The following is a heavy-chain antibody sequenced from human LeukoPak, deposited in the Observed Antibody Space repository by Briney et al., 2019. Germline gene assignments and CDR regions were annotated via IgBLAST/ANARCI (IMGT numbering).Heavy chain of an antibody. CDR3: ARGSTVLLWFGELNNWFDP. J-gene: IGHJ5*02. V-gene: IGHV4-34*01. D-gene: IGHD3-10*01. Sequence: PSETLSLTCAVYGWSFSGYYWSWIRQPPGKGLDWMGEINHSGSTNYIPSLNSRVTISVDTSKNQFSLKLSSVTAAATAVYYRARGSTVLLWFGELNNWFDPWGQGNLVTVSS. CDR1: GWSFSGYY. CDR2: INHSGST.